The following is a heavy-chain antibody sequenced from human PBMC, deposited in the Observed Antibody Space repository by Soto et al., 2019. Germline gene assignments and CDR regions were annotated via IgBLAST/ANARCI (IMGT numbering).Heavy chain of an antibody. CDR3: AKDTFDVPPGFDY. CDR1: GFAFRNYG. D-gene: IGHD3-9*01. Sequence: EVQLLGSGGGLVHPGGSLRLSCAASGFAFRNYGMSWVRQAPGKGLKWVSTISGSGGSTYYADSVKGRFTISRDNSKNTLYLQMNSLRAEDKAIYYCAKDTFDVPPGFDYWGQGTLVTVSS. J-gene: IGHJ4*02. V-gene: IGHV3-23*01. CDR2: ISGSGGST.